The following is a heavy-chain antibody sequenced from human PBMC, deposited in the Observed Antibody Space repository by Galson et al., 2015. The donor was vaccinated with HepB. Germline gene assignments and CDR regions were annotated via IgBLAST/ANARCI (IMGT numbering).Heavy chain of an antibody. D-gene: IGHD6-19*01. CDR2: IYWDDDE. V-gene: IGHV2-5*02. CDR3: AHRPAVTGGDYFDY. CDR1: GFSLSTRGVG. J-gene: IGHJ4*02. Sequence: PALVKPTQTLTLTCTFSGFSLSTRGVGVGWIRQPPGEALEWLALIYWDDDERYSPSLKSRLTITKDTSKNQVVLTMTNMDPVDTATYYCAHRPAVTGGDYFDYWGQGTLVTVSS.